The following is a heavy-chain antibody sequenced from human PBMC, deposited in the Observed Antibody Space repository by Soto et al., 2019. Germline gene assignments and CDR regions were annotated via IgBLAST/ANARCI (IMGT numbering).Heavy chain of an antibody. CDR2: ISAYNGNT. CDR1: GYTFTSYG. V-gene: IGHV1-18*01. Sequence: QVQLVQSGAEVKKPGASVKVSCKASGYTFTSYGISWVRQAPGQGLEWMGWISAYNGNTNYAQKLQGRVTMTTDTSTSTAYMDLRSPRSHDTAVYYCARFMTHYYDSSGYSAPDWGQGTLVTVSS. D-gene: IGHD3-22*01. CDR3: ARFMTHYYDSSGYSAPD. J-gene: IGHJ4*02.